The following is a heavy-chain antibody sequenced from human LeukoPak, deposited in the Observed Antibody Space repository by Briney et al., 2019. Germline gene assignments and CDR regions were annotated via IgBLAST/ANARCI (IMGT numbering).Heavy chain of an antibody. V-gene: IGHV3-43*02. CDR3: AKGAMTTVTYIFDY. J-gene: IGHJ4*02. Sequence: GGSLRLSCAASGFTYDDYAMHWVRQAPGKGLEWVSLINGDGGSTYYADSVTGRFTISRDNSKNSLYLQMNSLRTEDTDLYYWAKGAMTTVTYIFDYWGQGTLVTVSS. D-gene: IGHD4-17*01. CDR1: GFTYDDYA. CDR2: INGDGGST.